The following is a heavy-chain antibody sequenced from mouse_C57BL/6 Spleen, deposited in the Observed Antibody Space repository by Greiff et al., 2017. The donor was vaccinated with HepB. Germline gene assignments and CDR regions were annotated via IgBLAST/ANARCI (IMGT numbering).Heavy chain of an antibody. CDR1: GFNIKNTY. CDR2: IDPANGNT. D-gene: IGHD1-1*01. CDR3: ARVPRYYGSSYNYAMDY. J-gene: IGHJ4*01. Sequence: EVQLQQSVAELVRPGASVKLSCTASGFNIKNTYMHWVKQRPEQGLEWIGRIDPANGNTKYAPKFQGKATITADTSSNPAYLQLSSLTSEDTAIYYCARVPRYYGSSYNYAMDYWGQGTSVTVSS. V-gene: IGHV14-3*01.